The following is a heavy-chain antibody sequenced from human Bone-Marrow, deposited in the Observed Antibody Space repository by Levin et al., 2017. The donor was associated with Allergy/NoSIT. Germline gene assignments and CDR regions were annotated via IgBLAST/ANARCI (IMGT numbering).Heavy chain of an antibody. CDR2: EWFDGANT. CDR1: GFTLSSSA. J-gene: IGHJ6*03. CDR3: AKGGDMDV. Sequence: TGGSLRLSCAASGFTLSSSAIHWVRQAPGKGLEWVAAEWFDGANTHYADSVKGRFTISRDNSENTLHLQINSLRVEDTAVYYCAKGGDMDVWGNGTTVIVSS. V-gene: IGHV3-30*02.